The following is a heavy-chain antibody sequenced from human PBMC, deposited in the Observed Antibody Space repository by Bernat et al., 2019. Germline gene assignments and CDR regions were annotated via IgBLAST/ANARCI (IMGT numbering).Heavy chain of an antibody. CDR1: GFTFSSYS. Sequence: EVQLVESGGGLVQPGGSLRLSCAASGFTFSSYSMNWVRQAPGKGLEWVSYISSSSSTLYYADSVKGRFTISRDNAKNSLYLQMSSLRDEDTAVYYCASLWYGDLRDSYYYYGMDVWGQGTTVTVSS. CDR3: ASLWYGDLRDSYYYYGMDV. V-gene: IGHV3-48*02. D-gene: IGHD4-17*01. J-gene: IGHJ6*02. CDR2: ISSSSSTL.